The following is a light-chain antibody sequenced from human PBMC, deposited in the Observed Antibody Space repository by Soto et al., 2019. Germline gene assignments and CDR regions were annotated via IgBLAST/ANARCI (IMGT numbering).Light chain of an antibody. CDR1: QSVSSN. CDR2: GAS. CDR3: QQYNNWPQT. Sequence: EIVMTQSPATLSVSPGERATLSCRASQSVSSNLAWYQQKPGQAPRLLIYGASTRATGIPARFSGSGSGTEFTLTISSPQSEDFAVYYCQQYNNWPQTFGQGTK. V-gene: IGKV3-15*01. J-gene: IGKJ1*01.